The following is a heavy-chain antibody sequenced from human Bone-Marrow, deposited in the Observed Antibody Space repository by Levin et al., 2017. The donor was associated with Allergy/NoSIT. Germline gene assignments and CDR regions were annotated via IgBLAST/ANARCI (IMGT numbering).Heavy chain of an antibody. V-gene: IGHV4-31*03. Sequence: LRLSCTVSGGSISSGGYYWSWIRQHPGKGLEWIGYIYYSGSTYYNPSLKSRVTISVDTSKNQFSLKLSSVTAADTAVYYCARDYCSSTSCYSFGPNWYFDLWGRGTLVTVSS. J-gene: IGHJ2*01. D-gene: IGHD2-2*01. CDR1: GGSISSGGYY. CDR3: ARDYCSSTSCYSFGPNWYFDL. CDR2: IYYSGST.